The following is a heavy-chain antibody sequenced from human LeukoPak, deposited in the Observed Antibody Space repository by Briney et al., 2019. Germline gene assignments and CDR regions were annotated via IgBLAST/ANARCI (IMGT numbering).Heavy chain of an antibody. J-gene: IGHJ4*02. CDR1: GFAFTGFG. Sequence: GGSLRLSCAVSGFAFTGFGMHWVRQAPGKGLEWVAIIWYDGSNKNYADSVKGRFTISRDNSKNMLYLQMNSLRAEDTAVYYCARDTNYYDTSGSPFDYWGQGTLVTVSS. V-gene: IGHV3-33*01. CDR3: ARDTNYYDTSGSPFDY. CDR2: IWYDGSNK. D-gene: IGHD3-22*01.